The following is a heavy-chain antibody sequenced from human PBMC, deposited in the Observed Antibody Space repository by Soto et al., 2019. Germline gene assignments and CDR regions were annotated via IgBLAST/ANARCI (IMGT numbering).Heavy chain of an antibody. Sequence: GGSLRLSCAASGFTFRNFAMSWVRQAPGKGLEWVSAISGSGAGTYYADSVKGRFTISRDSSKNTLYLQMNSLRAEDTAVYYCAKAPQYYYDSSGYFDYWGQGTLVTVSS. CDR2: ISGSGAGT. V-gene: IGHV3-23*01. D-gene: IGHD3-22*01. CDR3: AKAPQYYYDSSGYFDY. CDR1: GFTFRNFA. J-gene: IGHJ4*02.